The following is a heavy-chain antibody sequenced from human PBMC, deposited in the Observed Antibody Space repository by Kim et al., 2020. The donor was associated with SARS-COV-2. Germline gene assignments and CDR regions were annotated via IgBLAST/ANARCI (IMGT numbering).Heavy chain of an antibody. CDR3: AKDPSGSSWFYYYYGMDV. D-gene: IGHD6-13*01. CDR2: ISYDGSNK. CDR1: GFTFSSYG. V-gene: IGHV3-30*18. Sequence: GGSLRLSCAASGFTFSSYGMHWVRQAPGKGLEWVAVISYDGSNKYYADSVKGRFTISRDNSKNTLYLQMNSLRAEDTAVYYCAKDPSGSSWFYYYYGMDVWGQGTTVTVSS. J-gene: IGHJ6*02.